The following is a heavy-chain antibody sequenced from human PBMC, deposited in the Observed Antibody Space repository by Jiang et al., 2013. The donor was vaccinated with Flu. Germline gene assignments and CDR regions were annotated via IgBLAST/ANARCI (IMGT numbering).Heavy chain of an antibody. V-gene: IGHV1-8*01. CDR1: GYIFTSYD. J-gene: IGHJ6*02. D-gene: IGHD2-15*01. CDR2: MSPDSGKT. Sequence: QLLESGAEVKKPGASVRVSCKASGYIFTSYDIIWVRQATGQGLEWMGWMSPDSGKTGYAQKFQGRVTMTRDTSVSTAYMELSSLGSEDTAIYHCARVRYCVGGSCYSRGGLLVSYGMDVWGQGTTVTVSS. CDR3: ARVRYCVGGSCYSRGGLLVSYGMDV.